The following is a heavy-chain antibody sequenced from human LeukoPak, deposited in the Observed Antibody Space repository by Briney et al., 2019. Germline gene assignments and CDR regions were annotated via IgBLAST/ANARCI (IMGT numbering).Heavy chain of an antibody. CDR2: MNPNSGNT. CDR1: GYTFTSYD. V-gene: IGHV1-8*03. J-gene: IGHJ6*03. CDR3: ARGRGYCTNGVCRSYYYYYYMDV. D-gene: IGHD2-8*01. Sequence: ASVKVSCKASGYTFTSYDINWVRQATGQGLEWMGWMNPNSGNTGYAQKFQGRVTITRNTSISTAYVELSSLRSEDTAVYYCARGRGYCTNGVCRSYYYYYYMDVWGKGTTVTVSS.